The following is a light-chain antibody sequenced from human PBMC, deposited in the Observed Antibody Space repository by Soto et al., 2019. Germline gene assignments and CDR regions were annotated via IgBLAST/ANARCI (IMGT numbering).Light chain of an antibody. V-gene: IGLV2-23*01. CDR2: EGT. CDR3: CSYAGSNTFV. CDR1: SSDVGSYNL. Sequence: QSALTQPASVSGSPGQWITISCTGTSSDVGSYNLVSWYRVHPGKAPKLIIYEGTKRPSGVSNRFSGSKSGNTASLTISGLQAEDEADFYCCSYAGSNTFVFGTGTQQTVL. J-gene: IGLJ1*01.